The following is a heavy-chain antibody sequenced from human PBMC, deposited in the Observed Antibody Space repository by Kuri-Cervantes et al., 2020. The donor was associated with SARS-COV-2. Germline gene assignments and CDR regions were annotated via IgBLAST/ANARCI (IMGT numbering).Heavy chain of an antibody. J-gene: IGHJ6*02. CDR1: GYTFTGYY. D-gene: IGHD6-6*01. CDR2: INPNSGGT. Sequence: ASVKVSCKASGYTFTGYYMHWVRQAPGQGLEWMGWINPNSGGTNYAQKFQGWVTMTRDTSISTAYMEPSRLRSDDTAVYYCARDPGYSSSSVYYYYGMDVWGQGTTVTVSS. CDR3: ARDPGYSSSSVYYYYGMDV. V-gene: IGHV1-2*04.